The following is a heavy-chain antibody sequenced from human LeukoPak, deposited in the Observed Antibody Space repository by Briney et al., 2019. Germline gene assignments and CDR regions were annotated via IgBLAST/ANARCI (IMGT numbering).Heavy chain of an antibody. D-gene: IGHD5-18*01. CDR2: ISSSSSTI. CDR3: ARDSGHVDTAMAYDY. CDR1: GFTFSSYG. J-gene: IGHJ4*02. V-gene: IGHV3-48*01. Sequence: SGGSLRLSCAASGFTFSSYGMTWVRQAPGKGLEWVSYISSSSSTIYYADSVKGRFTISRDNAKNSLYLQMNSLRAEDTAVYYCARDSGHVDTAMAYDYWGQGTLVTVSS.